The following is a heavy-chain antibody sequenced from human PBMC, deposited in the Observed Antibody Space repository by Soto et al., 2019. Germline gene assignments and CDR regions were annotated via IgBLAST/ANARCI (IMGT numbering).Heavy chain of an antibody. CDR2: ISSSSSYI. V-gene: IGHV3-21*01. Sequence: PGGSLRLSCAASGFTFSSSSMNWVRQAPGKGLEWVSSISSSSSYIYYADSVKGRFTISRDNAKNSLYLQMNSLRAEDTAVYYCAREIIVVVPAARPTYYYYGMDVWGQGTTVTVS. CDR3: AREIIVVVPAARPTYYYYGMDV. J-gene: IGHJ6*02. D-gene: IGHD2-2*01. CDR1: GFTFSSSS.